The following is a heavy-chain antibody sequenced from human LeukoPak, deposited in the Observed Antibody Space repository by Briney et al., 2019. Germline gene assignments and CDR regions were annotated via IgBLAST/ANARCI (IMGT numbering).Heavy chain of an antibody. D-gene: IGHD1-26*01. V-gene: IGHV3-30*04. CDR2: ISYDGSNK. CDR3: ARDRGSYDY. CDR1: GFAFGSYA. J-gene: IGHJ4*02. Sequence: GGSLRLSCAASGFAFGSYAMHWVRQGPGKGLEWVAVISYDGSNKYYADSVKGRFTISRDNSKNTLYLQMNSLRAEDTAVYYCARDRGSYDYWGQGTLVTVSS.